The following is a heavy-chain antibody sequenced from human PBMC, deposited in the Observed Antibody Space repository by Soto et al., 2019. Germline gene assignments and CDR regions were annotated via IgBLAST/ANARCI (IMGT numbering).Heavy chain of an antibody. CDR1: GYIFTTYS. CDR3: AREAFGVQASWFDP. V-gene: IGHV1-18*01. CDR2: VSASNGKT. J-gene: IGHJ5*02. D-gene: IGHD3-10*01. Sequence: QIQLVQSGSEVRMPGASVKVSCKASGYIFTTYSITWVRQAPGQGLEWMGWVSASNGKTNYAQKFEDRVTMTTDTSTTTAYMELRSLSSDDTAVYYCAREAFGVQASWFDPWGQATLVTVSS.